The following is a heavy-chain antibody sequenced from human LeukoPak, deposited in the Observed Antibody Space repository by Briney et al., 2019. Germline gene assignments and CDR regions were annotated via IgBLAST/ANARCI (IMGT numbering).Heavy chain of an antibody. CDR2: ISYDGSNK. Sequence: QPGGSLRLSCAASGFTFSSYGMPWVRQAPGKGLEWVAVISYDGSNKYYADSVKGRLTISRDNSKNTLYLQMNSLRAEDTAVYYCAKALIGYCSGGSCLDLDYWGQGTLVTVSS. V-gene: IGHV3-30*18. CDR3: AKALIGYCSGGSCLDLDY. D-gene: IGHD2-15*01. J-gene: IGHJ4*02. CDR1: GFTFSSYG.